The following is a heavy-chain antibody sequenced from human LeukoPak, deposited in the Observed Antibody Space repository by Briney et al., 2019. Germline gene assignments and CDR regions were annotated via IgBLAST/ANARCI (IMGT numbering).Heavy chain of an antibody. J-gene: IGHJ4*02. CDR2: ISYDGSNK. CDR3: WVPATAGEGDS. V-gene: IGHV3-30*04. D-gene: IGHD2-2*01. Sequence: PGGSLRLSCAASGFTFSSYAMHWVRQAPGKGLEWVAVISYDGSNKYYADSVKGRFTISRDNSKNTLYLQMNSLRAEDTAVYYCWVPATAGEGDSWGQGTLVTVSS. CDR1: GFTFSSYA.